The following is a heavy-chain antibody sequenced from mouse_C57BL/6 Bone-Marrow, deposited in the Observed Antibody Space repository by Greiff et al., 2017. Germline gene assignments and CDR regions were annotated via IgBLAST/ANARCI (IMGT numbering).Heavy chain of an antibody. Sequence: VQLMESVAELVRPGASVKFSCTASGFNFNNSSMHWVKQRPEQGLEWIGRIDPANGHTYYAPKFPGKATITADTSSNTVYLQLSSLTSADTAIFYCARGFDYWGQGTTPTVSS. CDR2: IDPANGHT. CDR3: ARGFDY. J-gene: IGHJ2*01. CDR1: GFNFNNSS. V-gene: IGHV14-3*01.